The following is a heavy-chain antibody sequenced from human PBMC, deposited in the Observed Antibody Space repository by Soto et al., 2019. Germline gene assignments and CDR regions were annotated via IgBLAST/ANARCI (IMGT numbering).Heavy chain of an antibody. V-gene: IGHV4-31*03. CDR2: IYYSGST. Sequence: SETLSLTCTVSGGSISSGGYYWSWIRQHPGKGLEWIGYIYYSGSTYYNPSLKSRVTISVDTSKNQFSLKLSSVTAADTAVYYCARALYSGSYYPDAFDIWGQGTMVTVSS. J-gene: IGHJ3*02. D-gene: IGHD1-26*01. CDR3: ARALYSGSYYPDAFDI. CDR1: GGSISSGGYY.